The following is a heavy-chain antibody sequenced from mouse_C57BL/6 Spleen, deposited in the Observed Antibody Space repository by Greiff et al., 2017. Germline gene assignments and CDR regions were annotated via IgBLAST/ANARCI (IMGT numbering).Heavy chain of an antibody. CDR2: IYPGDGAT. D-gene: IGHD1-1*01. V-gene: IGHV1-82*01. CDR1: GYAFSSSW. J-gene: IGHJ2*01. Sequence: VQLQQSGPELVKPGASVKISCKASGYAFSSSWMNWVKQRPGKGLEWIGRIYPGDGATTYNGKFKGKATLTADKSSSTAYMQLSSLTSEDSAVYFCARWGYYGSSYGDYFDYWGQGTTLTVSS. CDR3: ARWGYYGSSYGDYFDY.